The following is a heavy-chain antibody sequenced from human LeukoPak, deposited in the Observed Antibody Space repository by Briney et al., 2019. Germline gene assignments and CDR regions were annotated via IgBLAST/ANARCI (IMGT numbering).Heavy chain of an antibody. D-gene: IGHD3-10*01. CDR2: ISSSGSTI. J-gene: IGHJ6*02. CDR1: GFTFSSYE. CDR3: ARSITMVRGAKRSNYYYGMDV. Sequence: GGSLRLSCAASGFTFSSYEMNWVRQAPGKGLEWVSYISSSGSTIYYADSVKGRFTISRDNAKNSLYLQMNSLRAEDTAVYYCARSITMVRGAKRSNYYYGMDVWGQGTTVTVSS. V-gene: IGHV3-48*03.